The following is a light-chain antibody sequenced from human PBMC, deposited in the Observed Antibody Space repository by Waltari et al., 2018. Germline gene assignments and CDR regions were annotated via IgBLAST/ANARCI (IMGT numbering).Light chain of an antibody. J-gene: IGKJ5*01. CDR2: GAS. CDR3: QQYNNLPLT. V-gene: IGKV3-15*01. CDR1: ENIISN. Sequence: EIVLTQYPATLSVSPGGRATLSCRASENIISNLAWYQQRPGQAPRLLIHGASTRATAFPPRFSGSGSGTEFTLTINSLQSEDFAVYYCQQYNNLPLTFGQGTRLEIK.